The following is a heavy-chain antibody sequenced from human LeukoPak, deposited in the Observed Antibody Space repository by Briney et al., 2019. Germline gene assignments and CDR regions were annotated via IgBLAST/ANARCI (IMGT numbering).Heavy chain of an antibody. CDR2: MNPNSGNT. V-gene: IGHV1-8*01. D-gene: IGHD6-13*01. CDR1: GYTFTSYD. J-gene: IGHJ4*02. CDR3: ARFISDSSSWSFDY. Sequence: ASVKVSCKASGYTFTSYDINWVRQATGQGLEWMGWMNPNSGNTGYAQKFQGGVTMTRNTSISTAYMELSSLRSEDTAVYYCARFISDSSSWSFDYWGQGTLVTVSS.